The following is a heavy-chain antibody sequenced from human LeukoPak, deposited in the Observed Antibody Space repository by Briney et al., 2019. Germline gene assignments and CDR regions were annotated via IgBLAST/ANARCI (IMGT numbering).Heavy chain of an antibody. CDR2: INPNSGGT. Sequence: ASVKVSCKASGYTFTGYYMHWVRQAPGQGLEWMGWINPNSGGTNYAQKFQGRVTMTRDTSISTAYMELSRLRSDDTAVYYCARTQNYYDSSGYLNWFDPWGQGTLVTVSS. D-gene: IGHD3-22*01. J-gene: IGHJ5*02. CDR3: ARTQNYYDSSGYLNWFDP. V-gene: IGHV1-2*02. CDR1: GYTFTGYY.